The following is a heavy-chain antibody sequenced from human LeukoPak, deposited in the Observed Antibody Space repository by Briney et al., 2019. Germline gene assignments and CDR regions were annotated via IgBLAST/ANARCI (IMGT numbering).Heavy chain of an antibody. D-gene: IGHD2-8*01. V-gene: IGHV4-59*01. Sequence: SETLSLTCTVSGGSINSYYWSWIRQPPGKRLVWIGYIYYSGSTNYNPSLKSRVTISRDTSKNQFSLKLRSVTAADTAVYYCTSGGMVSGDYWGHGTLVTVSS. CDR3: TSGGMVSGDY. CDR1: GGSINSYY. CDR2: IYYSGST. J-gene: IGHJ4*01.